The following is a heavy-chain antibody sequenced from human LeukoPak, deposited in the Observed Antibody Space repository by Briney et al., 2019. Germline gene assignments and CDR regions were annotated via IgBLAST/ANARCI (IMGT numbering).Heavy chain of an antibody. Sequence: GGSLRLSCAASGFSFSSYSMNWVRQAPGKGLEWVSSISSSSSYIYYADSVKGRFTISRDNAKNSLYLQMNSLRAEDTAVYYCARESGIVGATVDYWGQGTLVTVSS. J-gene: IGHJ4*02. V-gene: IGHV3-21*01. CDR2: ISSSSSYI. CDR1: GFSFSSYS. D-gene: IGHD1-26*01. CDR3: ARESGIVGATVDY.